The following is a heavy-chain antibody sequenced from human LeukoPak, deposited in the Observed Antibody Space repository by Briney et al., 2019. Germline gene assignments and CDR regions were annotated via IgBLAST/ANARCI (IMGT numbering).Heavy chain of an antibody. CDR1: GFTFSTYG. CDR2: IRYDGSNK. Sequence: GGSLRLSCAASGFTFSTYGMHWVRQAPGKGLDWVAFIRYDGSNKYYADSVKGRFTISRDNSKNTVYLQMNSLRAEDTAVYYCATLRYGTTLLVYYYMDVWGKGTTVTVSS. CDR3: ATLRYGTTLLVYYYMDV. D-gene: IGHD1-1*01. J-gene: IGHJ6*03. V-gene: IGHV3-30*02.